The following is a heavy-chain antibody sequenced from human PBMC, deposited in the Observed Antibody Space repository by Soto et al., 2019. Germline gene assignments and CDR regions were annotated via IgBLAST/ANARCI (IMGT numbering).Heavy chain of an antibody. Sequence: VVLRISCAASGFTFTRYSMNWVRQAPGKGLEWVSSISSTTNYIYYGDSMKGRFTISRDNAKNSLYLEMNSLRAEDTAVYYCARESEDLTSNFDYWGQGTLVTVSS. CDR2: ISSTTNYI. CDR3: ARESEDLTSNFDY. CDR1: GFTFTRYS. J-gene: IGHJ4*02. V-gene: IGHV3-21*06.